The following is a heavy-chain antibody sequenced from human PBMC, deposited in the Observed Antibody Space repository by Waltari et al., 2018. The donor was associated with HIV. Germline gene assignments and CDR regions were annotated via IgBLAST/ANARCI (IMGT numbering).Heavy chain of an antibody. CDR3: VRGSDDLLTGYRGFFDF. CDR1: GDSVSSNSAG. J-gene: IGHJ4*02. D-gene: IGHD3-9*01. V-gene: IGHV6-1*01. CDR2: TYYRSNWYN. Sequence: QVQLQQSGPRLVRPSQTLSLTCVISGDSVSSNSAGWTWIRKSPSRGLEWMGRTYYRSNWYNDYAVSLKSRITINADTSNNQFSLRLTSVTPDDTAVYYCVRGSDDLLTGYRGFFDFWGQGILVTVSS.